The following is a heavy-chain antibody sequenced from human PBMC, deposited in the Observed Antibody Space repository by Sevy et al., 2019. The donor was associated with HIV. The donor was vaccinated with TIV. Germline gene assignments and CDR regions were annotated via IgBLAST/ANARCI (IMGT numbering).Heavy chain of an antibody. J-gene: IGHJ3*02. CDR2: ISYDGSNK. CDR1: GFTFSSYV. V-gene: IGHV3-30*18. D-gene: IGHD3-10*01. Sequence: GGSLRLSCAASGFTFSSYVMHWVRQAPGKGLEWVADISYDGSNKYYADSVKGRFTISRDNSKNTLYLQMNSLRAEDTAVYYCAKEGGPLITMVRGVDAFDIWGQGTMVTVSS. CDR3: AKEGGPLITMVRGVDAFDI.